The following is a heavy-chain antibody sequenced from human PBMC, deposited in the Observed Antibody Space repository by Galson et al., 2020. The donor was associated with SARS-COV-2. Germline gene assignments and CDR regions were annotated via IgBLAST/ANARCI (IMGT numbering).Heavy chain of an antibody. J-gene: IGHJ4*02. CDR3: ARQTDYSDSSGYFYYLDN. Sequence: GESLKISCQGSGYSFTAHWIAWVRQMPGKGLECMGVIYPGDSDARYSPSFQGQVTMSADKSINTAYLQWASVRASDTAIYYCARQTDYSDSSGYFYYLDNWGQGTLVTVSS. CDR2: IYPGDSDA. D-gene: IGHD3-22*01. V-gene: IGHV5-51*01. CDR1: GYSFTAHW.